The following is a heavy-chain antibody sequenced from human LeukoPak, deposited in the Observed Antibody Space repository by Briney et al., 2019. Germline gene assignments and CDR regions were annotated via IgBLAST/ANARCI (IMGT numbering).Heavy chain of an antibody. CDR3: ARVRSGYSSSWYSNVGPYYYYMDV. D-gene: IGHD6-13*01. CDR1: GYTFTGYY. V-gene: IGHV1-2*02. CDR2: INPNSGGT. J-gene: IGHJ6*03. Sequence: ASVKVSCKASGYTFTGYYMHWVRQAPGQGLEWMGWINPNSGGTNYAQKFQGRVTMTRDTSISTAYMELSRLRSDDTAVYYCARVRSGYSSSWYSNVGPYYYYMDVWGKGTTVTVSS.